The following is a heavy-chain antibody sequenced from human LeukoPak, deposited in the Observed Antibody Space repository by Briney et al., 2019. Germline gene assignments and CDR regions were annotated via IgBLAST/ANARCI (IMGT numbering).Heavy chain of an antibody. V-gene: IGHV3-9*01. Sequence: PGRSLRLSCAASGFTFDDYAMHWVRQAPGKGLEWVSGFSWNSDSIGYADAVKGRFTISRDNAKNSLYVQMNSLRAEDTALYYCAKEGSGYALDYWGQGTLVTVSS. D-gene: IGHD5-12*01. CDR1: GFTFDDYA. J-gene: IGHJ4*02. CDR3: AKEGSGYALDY. CDR2: FSWNSDSI.